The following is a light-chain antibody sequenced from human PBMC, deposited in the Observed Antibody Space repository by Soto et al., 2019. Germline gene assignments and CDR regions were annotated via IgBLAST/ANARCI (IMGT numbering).Light chain of an antibody. Sequence: QSALTQPRSVSGSPGQSVTISCSGTSSDLGGYNYVSWYQHHPGKAPKLMIYEVSNRPSGVSNRFSGSKSGNTASLTISGLQAEDEADYYCSSYTSSSTVVFGGGTKVTVL. CDR1: SSDLGGYNY. J-gene: IGLJ2*01. CDR2: EVS. V-gene: IGLV2-14*01. CDR3: SSYTSSSTVV.